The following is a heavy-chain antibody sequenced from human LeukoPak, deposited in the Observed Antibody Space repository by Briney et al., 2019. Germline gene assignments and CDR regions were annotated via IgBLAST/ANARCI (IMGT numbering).Heavy chain of an antibody. CDR1: GGSTSSNY. J-gene: IGHJ3*02. CDR3: ARYVVGATTDAFDI. V-gene: IGHV4-4*07. Sequence: SETLSLTCTVSGGSTSSNYWSWIRQPAGKGLELIGRIYTSGSTNYNPSLKSRVTMSVDTSKNQFSLKLSSVNAADTAVYYCARYVVGATTDAFDIWGQGTRVTVSS. CDR2: IYTSGST. D-gene: IGHD1-26*01.